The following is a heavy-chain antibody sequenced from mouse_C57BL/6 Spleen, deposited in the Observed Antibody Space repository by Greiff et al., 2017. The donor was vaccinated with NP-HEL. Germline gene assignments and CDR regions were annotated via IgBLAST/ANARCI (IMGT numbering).Heavy chain of an antibody. CDR3: TAYYYGSGHYLDY. CDR2: IDPENGDT. D-gene: IGHD1-1*01. J-gene: IGHJ2*01. Sequence: EVKLQESGAELVRPGASVKLSCTASGFNIKDDYMHWVKQRPEQGLEWIGWIDPENGDTEYASKFQGKATITADTSSNTAYLQLSSLTSEDTAVYYCTAYYYGSGHYLDYWGQGTTLTVSS. V-gene: IGHV14-4*01. CDR1: GFNIKDDY.